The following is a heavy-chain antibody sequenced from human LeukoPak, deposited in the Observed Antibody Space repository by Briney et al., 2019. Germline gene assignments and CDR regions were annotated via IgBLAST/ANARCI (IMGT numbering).Heavy chain of an antibody. D-gene: IGHD6-13*01. CDR3: ARHRIAAGGTRHNWFDP. CDR2: MYYSGNT. V-gene: IGHV4-39*01. CDR1: GGSISSSSYY. J-gene: IGHJ5*02. Sequence: SETLSLTCTVSGGSISSSSYYWGWIRQPPGKGLEWIGSMYYSGNTYFNPSLQSRVTISVDTSKNQFSLRLSSVTAADTAVYYRARHRIAAGGTRHNWFDPWGQGTLVPVSS.